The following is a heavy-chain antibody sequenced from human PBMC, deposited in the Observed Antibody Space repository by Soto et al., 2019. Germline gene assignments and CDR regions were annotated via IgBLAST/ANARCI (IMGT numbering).Heavy chain of an antibody. CDR1: GYTFTSYG. V-gene: IGHV1-18*01. Sequence: QVQLVQSGAEVKKPGASVKVSCKASGYTFTSYGISWVRQAPGQGLEWMGWISTYNGNTKYAQKLQGRVTMTTHTATTTAYMELRSQRSDEQNEFYCAREMVRGEGSEYWGQGTLVNVSS. CDR2: ISTYNGNT. D-gene: IGHD3-10*01. CDR3: AREMVRGEGSEY. J-gene: IGHJ4*02.